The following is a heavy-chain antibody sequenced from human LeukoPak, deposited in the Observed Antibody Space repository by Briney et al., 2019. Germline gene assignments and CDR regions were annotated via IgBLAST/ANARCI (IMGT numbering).Heavy chain of an antibody. V-gene: IGHV4-59*01. Sequence: PSETLSLTCTVSGGSISSYYWSWIRQPPGKGLEWIGYIYYSGSTNYNPSLKSRVTISVDTSKNQFSLKLSSVTAADTAVYYCARDVLLGYWGQGTLVTVSS. CDR3: ARDVLLGY. J-gene: IGHJ4*02. CDR1: GGSISSYY. D-gene: IGHD3-10*01. CDR2: IYYSGST.